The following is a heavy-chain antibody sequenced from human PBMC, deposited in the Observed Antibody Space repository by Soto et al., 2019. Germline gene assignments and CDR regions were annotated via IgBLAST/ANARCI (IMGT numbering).Heavy chain of an antibody. CDR1: GGSIRNSNYY. CDR2: IYYSGRT. V-gene: IGHV4-39*01. D-gene: IGHD5-18*01. J-gene: IGHJ6*02. Sequence: QLQLQESGPGLVKPSETLSLTCTVSGGSIRNSNYYWGWIRQPPGKGLDWIGSIYYSGRTYYNPSRKSRVTISVDTSKTQFSLQLSSVTAADTAVYYCARGSYGPIKNYDYDYGMDVWGQGTTVTVAS. CDR3: ARGSYGPIKNYDYDYGMDV.